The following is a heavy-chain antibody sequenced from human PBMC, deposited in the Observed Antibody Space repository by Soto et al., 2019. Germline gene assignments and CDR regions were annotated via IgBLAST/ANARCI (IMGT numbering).Heavy chain of an antibody. J-gene: IGHJ4*02. Sequence: QVQLVQSGAEVKKPGSSVKVSCKASGGTFSSYAISWVRQAPVQGLEWMGGIIPIFGTANYAQKFQGRVTITADESTSTAYMELSSLRSEDTAVYYWARRGTYYDFCSGYYDYWGQGTLVTVSS. V-gene: IGHV1-69*12. CDR3: ARRGTYYDFCSGYYDY. D-gene: IGHD3-3*01. CDR2: IIPIFGTA. CDR1: GGTFSSYA.